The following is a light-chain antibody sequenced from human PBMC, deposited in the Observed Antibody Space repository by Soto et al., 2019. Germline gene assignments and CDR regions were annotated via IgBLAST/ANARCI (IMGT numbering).Light chain of an antibody. J-gene: IGKJ2*01. CDR3: QQYYSTPYT. Sequence: DIVMTQSPDSLAVSLGERATINSKSSQSVLYSSNNKNYLAWYQQKPGQPPKLLIYWASTRESGVPDRFSGSGSGTDFTLTISSLQAVDVAVYYCQQYYSTPYTFGQGTKLEIK. CDR2: WAS. CDR1: QSVLYSSNNKNY. V-gene: IGKV4-1*01.